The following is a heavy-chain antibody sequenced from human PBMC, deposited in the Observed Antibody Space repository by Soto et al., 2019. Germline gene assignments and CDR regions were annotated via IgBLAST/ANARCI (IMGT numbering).Heavy chain of an antibody. V-gene: IGHV1-69*05. J-gene: IGHJ4*02. CDR2: IIPIFGKA. CDR3: ASYSSSWYFDY. Sequence: GASVKVCCKASGYTYNRYGISWVRQAPGQGLEWMGGIIPIFGKANYAQKLQGRVTMTTDESTSTAYMELSSLRSEDTAVYYCASYSSSWYFDYWGQGTLVTVSS. D-gene: IGHD6-13*01. CDR1: GYTYNRYG.